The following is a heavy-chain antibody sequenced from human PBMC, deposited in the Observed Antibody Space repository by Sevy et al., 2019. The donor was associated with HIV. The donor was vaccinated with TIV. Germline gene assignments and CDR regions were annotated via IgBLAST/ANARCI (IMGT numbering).Heavy chain of an antibody. D-gene: IGHD6-6*01. J-gene: IGHJ5*02. V-gene: IGHV3-30*18. CDR1: GFTFSSYG. CDR3: AKDRTPYSSSSIAWFDP. Sequence: VGSPRLSCAASGFTFSSYGMHWVRQAPGKGLEWVAVISYDGSNKYYADSVKGRFTISRDNSKNTLYLQMNSLRAEDTAVYCCAKDRTPYSSSSIAWFDPWGQGTLVTVSS. CDR2: ISYDGSNK.